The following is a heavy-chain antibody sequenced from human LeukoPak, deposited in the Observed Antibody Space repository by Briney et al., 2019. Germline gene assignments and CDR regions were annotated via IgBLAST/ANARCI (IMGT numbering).Heavy chain of an antibody. V-gene: IGHV4-59*12. CDR1: GGSISSYY. CDR2: IYHSGST. J-gene: IGHJ4*02. Sequence: PSETLSLTCTVSGGSISSYYWSWIRQPAGKGLEWIGEIYHSGSTNYNPSLKSRVAISVDKSKNQFSLKLSSVTAADTAVYYCARGSVTTLVFDYWGQGTLVTVSS. CDR3: ARGSVTTLVFDY. D-gene: IGHD4-11*01.